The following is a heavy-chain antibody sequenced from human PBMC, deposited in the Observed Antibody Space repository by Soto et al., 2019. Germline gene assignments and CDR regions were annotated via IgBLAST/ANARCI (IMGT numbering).Heavy chain of an antibody. Sequence: PXXTLSLTCTVSCGSVSSGSYYWSWIRQPPGKGLEXIGYIXYRGSNNYNPXXKSRVNIXXDTYKNQFSLKLSSVTAADTAVYYCASGYGYGLFEYWGQGTLVTVS. V-gene: IGHV4-61*01. D-gene: IGHD5-18*01. J-gene: IGHJ4*02. CDR1: CGSVSSGSYY. CDR3: ASGYGYGLFEY. CDR2: IXYRGSN.